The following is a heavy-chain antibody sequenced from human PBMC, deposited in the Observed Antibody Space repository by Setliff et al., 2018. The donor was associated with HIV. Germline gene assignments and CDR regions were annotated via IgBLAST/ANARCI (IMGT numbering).Heavy chain of an antibody. CDR2: TFPHNGAT. CDR3: ARQLSNSFDS. CDR1: GYDFHAFY. D-gene: IGHD1-1*01. Sequence: ASVKVSCKASGYDFHAFYIHWVRQAPGQQLEWMGRTFPHNGATSVAEKFRGRVTMTRDTTISTGYMELRGLTSDDTAVYFCARQLSNSFDSWGQGNLVTVSS. V-gene: IGHV1-2*06. J-gene: IGHJ4*02.